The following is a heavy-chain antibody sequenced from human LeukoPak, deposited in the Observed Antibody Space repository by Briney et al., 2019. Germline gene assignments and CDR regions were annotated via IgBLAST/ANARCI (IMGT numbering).Heavy chain of an antibody. Sequence: GGSLRLSCAASGFIVSSSYMSWVSQAPGKGLEWVSLIQTNENTYYADSVTGRFTISRDNSKNPLYLEMNSLRAEDTAVYYCARDSYSRDWGQGTLVTVSS. CDR3: ARDSYSRD. CDR2: IQTNENT. D-gene: IGHD3-10*01. V-gene: IGHV3-53*01. CDR1: GFIVSSSY. J-gene: IGHJ4*02.